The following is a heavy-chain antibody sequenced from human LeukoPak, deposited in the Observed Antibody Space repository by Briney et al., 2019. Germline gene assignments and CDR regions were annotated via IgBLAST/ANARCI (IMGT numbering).Heavy chain of an antibody. CDR3: TKDPDSSGFYYGSPSDY. D-gene: IGHD6-19*01. CDR1: GFTFTDYA. Sequence: GGSLRLSYAASGFTFTDYAMSWVRQAPGQGLEWLSLISRGGENTHYADSVKGRFTISRDNSKSTLFLQMNSLRAEDTAFYYCTKDPDSSGFYYGSPSDYWGQGTLVTVSS. J-gene: IGHJ4*02. CDR2: ISRGGENT. V-gene: IGHV3-23*01.